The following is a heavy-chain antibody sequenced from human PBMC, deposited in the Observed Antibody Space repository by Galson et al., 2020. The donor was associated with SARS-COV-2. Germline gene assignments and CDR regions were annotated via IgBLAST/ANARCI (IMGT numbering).Heavy chain of an antibody. D-gene: IGHD5-18*01. J-gene: IGHJ6*02. CDR1: GGSFSGYY. CDR2: INHSGST. Sequence: SETLSLTCAVYGGSFSGYYWSWIRQPPGKGLEWIGEINHSGSTNYNPSHKSRVTISVDTSKNQFSLKLSSVTAADTAVYYCAREDTATSSYDDGMDVWGQGTTVTVSS. V-gene: IGHV4-34*01. CDR3: AREDTATSSYDDGMDV.